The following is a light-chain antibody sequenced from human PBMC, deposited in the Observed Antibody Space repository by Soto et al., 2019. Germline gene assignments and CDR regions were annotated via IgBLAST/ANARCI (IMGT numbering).Light chain of an antibody. CDR1: QSILHSPNNKNY. V-gene: IGKV4-1*01. CDR3: QQYFDTPLYT. J-gene: IGKJ2*01. Sequence: DIVMTQSPDSLAVSLGERSTINCKSSQSILHSPNNKNYLAWYQQKPGQPPKLLIYWASTRESGVPDRFSGSGSGTDFTLTINSLQAEDVAVYYCQQYFDTPLYTFGQGTKLEIK. CDR2: WAS.